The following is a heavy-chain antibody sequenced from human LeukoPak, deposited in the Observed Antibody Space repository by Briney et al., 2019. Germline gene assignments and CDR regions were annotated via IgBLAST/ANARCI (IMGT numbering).Heavy chain of an antibody. D-gene: IGHD2-21*02. V-gene: IGHV4-59*01. CDR3: ARHRVVTAQVRWFDP. CDR2: FHNSGTS. CDR1: DDSISDYY. Sequence: SETLSLTCTVSDDSISDYYRGWIRQPPGKGLEWIGYFHNSGTSTYNPSLKSRVTISADTSKNQFSLKLNSLTTADTAVYYCARHRVVTAQVRWFDPWGQGTLVTVSS. J-gene: IGHJ5*02.